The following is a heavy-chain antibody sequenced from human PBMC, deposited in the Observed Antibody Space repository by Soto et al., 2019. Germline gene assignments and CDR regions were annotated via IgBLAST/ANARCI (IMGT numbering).Heavy chain of an antibody. CDR3: ARARNRYFDY. D-gene: IGHD1-1*01. CDR2: VFRSGSI. V-gene: IGHV4-61*01. Sequence: QVQLQESGPGLVRPSESLSLNCNVSGGSMTTGSYFWSWIRQPPGKGLEWIGYVFRSGSINYSPSFKSRVTISIDTSKNQFSLMSKSVTAADTAVYFCARARNRYFDYWGQEALVTVSS. CDR1: GGSMTTGSYF. J-gene: IGHJ4*02.